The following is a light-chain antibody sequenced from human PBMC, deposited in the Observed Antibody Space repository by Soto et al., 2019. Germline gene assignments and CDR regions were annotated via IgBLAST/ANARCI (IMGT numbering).Light chain of an antibody. Sequence: QSALTQPASVSGSPGQSITISCTGTSIDVGGYNSVSWYRQDPGKAPKLMIYDVTNRPSGVSNRFSGSKSGNTASLTISGLQAEDEADYYCSSFTSSITYVFXTGTKVTVL. V-gene: IGLV2-14*01. CDR1: SIDVGGYNS. CDR2: DVT. J-gene: IGLJ1*01. CDR3: SSFTSSITYV.